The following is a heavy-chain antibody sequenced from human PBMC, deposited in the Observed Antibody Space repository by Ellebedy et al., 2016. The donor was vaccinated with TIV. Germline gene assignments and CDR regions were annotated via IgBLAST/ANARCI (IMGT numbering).Heavy chain of an antibody. J-gene: IGHJ4*02. CDR1: GETSISHA. CDR2: IIPILNVV. CDR3: ARWGPYSGTFQGPFDF. Sequence: AASVKVSCKASGETSISHALNWVRQDPGQGLEWVGRIIPILNVVNYARKFQGRVTITADSYTNIVYLALSSLRSEDTAVYFCARWGPYSGTFQGPFDFWGQGVLVTVSS. V-gene: IGHV1-69*04. D-gene: IGHD5-12*01.